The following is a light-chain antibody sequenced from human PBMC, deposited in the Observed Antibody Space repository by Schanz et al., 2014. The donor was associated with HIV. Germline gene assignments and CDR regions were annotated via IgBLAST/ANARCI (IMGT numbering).Light chain of an antibody. CDR1: VSNVGSNS. J-gene: IGLJ3*02. Sequence: QSVLTQPPSASGTPGQRVTISCSGSVSNVGSNSVNWYQQSPGAAPKLLIYSYTQRPSGVPDRFSGSKSGNTSSLTISGLQAEDEGDYYCCSYADSYTLNWVFGGGTKLTVL. CDR3: CSYADSYTLNWV. V-gene: IGLV1-44*01. CDR2: SYT.